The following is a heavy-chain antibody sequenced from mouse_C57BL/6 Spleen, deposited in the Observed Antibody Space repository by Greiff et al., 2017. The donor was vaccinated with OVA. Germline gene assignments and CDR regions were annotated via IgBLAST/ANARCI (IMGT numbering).Heavy chain of an antibody. V-gene: IGHV1-18*01. CDR2: INPNNGGS. J-gene: IGHJ4*01. Sequence: EVQLQQSGPELVKPGASVKIPCKASGYTFTDYNMDWVKQSHGKSLEWIGDINPNNGGSIYNQKFKGKATLTVDKSSSTAYMELRSLTSEDTAVYYGARERGIRREYYYAMDYWGQGTSVTVSS. CDR1: GYTFTDYN. CDR3: ARERGIRREYYYAMDY. D-gene: IGHD2-12*01.